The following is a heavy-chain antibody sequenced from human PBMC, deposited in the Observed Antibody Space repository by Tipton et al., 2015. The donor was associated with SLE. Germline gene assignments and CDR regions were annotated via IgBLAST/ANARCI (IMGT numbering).Heavy chain of an antibody. V-gene: IGHV4-34*01. CDR3: ARPGGSYYGFDY. CDR1: GGSFSGYY. Sequence: TLSLTCAVYGGSFSGYYWSWIRPPPGKGLGWIGEINHSGSPNYNPSLKSRVTISVDTSKNQFSLKLSSVTAADTAVYYCARPGGSYYGFDYWGQGTLVTVSS. D-gene: IGHD1-26*01. CDR2: INHSGSP. J-gene: IGHJ4*02.